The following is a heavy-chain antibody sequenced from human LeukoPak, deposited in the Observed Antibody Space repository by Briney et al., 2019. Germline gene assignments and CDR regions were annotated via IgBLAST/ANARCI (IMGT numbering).Heavy chain of an antibody. D-gene: IGHD4-17*01. CDR2: IYYSVST. V-gene: IGHV4-31*03. CDR3: ARASSDYGDYYLDY. J-gene: IGHJ4*02. CDR1: GGSISSGGYY. Sequence: PSETLSLTCTVSGGSISSGGYYWNWIRQHPGKGLKWVGYIYYSVSTYYNPSLKRRVTISVDTSKNQFSLKLSSVTAADTAVYYCARASSDYGDYYLDYWGQGTLVTVSS.